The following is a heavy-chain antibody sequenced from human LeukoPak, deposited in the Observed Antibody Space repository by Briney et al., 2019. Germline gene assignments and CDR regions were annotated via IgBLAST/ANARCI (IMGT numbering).Heavy chain of an antibody. CDR2: ISGSGGST. CDR3: AKLPERIAAAGTDWFDP. D-gene: IGHD6-13*01. V-gene: IGHV3-23*01. CDR1: GFTFSSYA. Sequence: GGSLRLSCAASGFTFSSYAMSWVRQAPGKGLEWVSAISGSGGSTYYADSVKGRFTISRDNSKNTLYLQMNSLRAEDTVVYYCAKLPERIAAAGTDWFDPWGQGTLVTVSS. J-gene: IGHJ5*02.